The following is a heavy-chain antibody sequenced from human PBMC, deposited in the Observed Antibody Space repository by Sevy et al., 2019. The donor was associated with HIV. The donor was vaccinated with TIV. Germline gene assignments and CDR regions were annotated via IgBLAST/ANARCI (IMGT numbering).Heavy chain of an antibody. Sequence: ASVKVSCKASGYTFTSYAMNWVRQAPGQGLEWMGWINTNTGNPTYAQGFTGRFVFSLDTSVSTAYLQISSLKAEDTAVYYCARGLSGSYYLALIDVDYWGQGTLVTVSS. D-gene: IGHD1-26*01. V-gene: IGHV7-4-1*02. J-gene: IGHJ4*02. CDR3: ARGLSGSYYLALIDVDY. CDR2: INTNTGNP. CDR1: GYTFTSYA.